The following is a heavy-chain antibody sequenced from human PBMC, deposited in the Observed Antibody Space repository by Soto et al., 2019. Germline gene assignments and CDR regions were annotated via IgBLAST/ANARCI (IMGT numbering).Heavy chain of an antibody. CDR2: IYHSGST. Sequence: SETLSLTCAVSGGSISSSNWWSWVRQPPGKGLEWIGEIYHSGSTNYNPSLKSRVTISVDTSKNQFSLKLSSVTAADTAVYYCARRKGSCFDYWGQGTLVTVSS. CDR1: GGSISSSNW. V-gene: IGHV4-4*02. J-gene: IGHJ4*02. CDR3: ARRKGSCFDY.